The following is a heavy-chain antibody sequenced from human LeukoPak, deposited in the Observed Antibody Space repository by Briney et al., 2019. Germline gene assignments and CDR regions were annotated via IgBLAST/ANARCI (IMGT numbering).Heavy chain of an antibody. J-gene: IGHJ4*02. Sequence: GGSLRLSCAAPGFTFTSNWMSWVRQAPGKGLEWVANIKQDGSDKFYVDSVKGRFTISRDNAKSSLYLQMNSLRDEDTAVYYCTRETLFIGNWGQGTLVTVSS. V-gene: IGHV3-7*01. CDR1: GFTFTSNW. CDR3: TRETLFIGN. CDR2: IKQDGSDK. D-gene: IGHD2-15*01.